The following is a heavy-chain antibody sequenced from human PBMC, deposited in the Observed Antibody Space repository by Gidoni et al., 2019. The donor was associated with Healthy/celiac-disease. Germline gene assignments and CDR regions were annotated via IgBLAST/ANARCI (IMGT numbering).Heavy chain of an antibody. CDR3: ARVRCSGWLGDYYGMDV. CDR1: GYTFTGYY. Sequence: QVQLVQSGAEVKKPGAAVKVSCKASGYTFTGYYMHWVRPAPGQGLEWMGCINPNSGGTNYAQKFQGRVTMTSDTSISTAYMELSRLRSDDTAVYYCARVRCSGWLGDYYGMDVWGQGTTVTVSS. V-gene: IGHV1-2*02. J-gene: IGHJ6*02. D-gene: IGHD6-19*01. CDR2: INPNSGGT.